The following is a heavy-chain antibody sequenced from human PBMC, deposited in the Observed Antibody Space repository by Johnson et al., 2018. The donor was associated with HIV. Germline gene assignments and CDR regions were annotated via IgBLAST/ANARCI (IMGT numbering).Heavy chain of an antibody. Sequence: EKLVESGGGVVQPGRSLRLSCAASGFTFSSYAMHWVRQAPGKGLEWVSYISSSGSTIYYPDSVKGRFTISRDNSKNTLHLQMNSLRAEDTAVYYCANYAGLGAFDIWGQGTMVTVSS. CDR2: ISSSGSTI. V-gene: IGHV3-48*01. CDR1: GFTFSSYA. D-gene: IGHD1-7*01. CDR3: ANYAGLGAFDI. J-gene: IGHJ3*02.